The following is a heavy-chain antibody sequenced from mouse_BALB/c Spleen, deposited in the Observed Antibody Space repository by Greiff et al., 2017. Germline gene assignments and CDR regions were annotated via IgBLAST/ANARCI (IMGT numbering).Heavy chain of an antibody. D-gene: IGHD2-14*01. CDR1: GFNIKDYY. V-gene: IGHV14-1*02. J-gene: IGHJ2*01. Sequence: DVHLVESGAELVRPGALVKLSCKASGFNIKDYYMHWVKQRPEQGLEWIGWIDPENGNTIYDPKFQGKASITADTSSNTAYLQLSSLTSEDTAVYYCARWYYRYDYWGQGTTLTVSS. CDR2: IDPENGNT. CDR3: ARWYYRYDY.